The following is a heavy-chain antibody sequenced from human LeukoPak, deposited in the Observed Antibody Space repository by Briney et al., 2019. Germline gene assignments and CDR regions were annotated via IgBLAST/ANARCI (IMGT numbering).Heavy chain of an antibody. CDR2: IDTSGRRI. CDR3: VRGTLDYDYGGYAFDI. D-gene: IGHD4-23*01. J-gene: IGHJ3*02. V-gene: IGHV3-48*03. CDR1: GFSFSTYD. Sequence: PGGSLRLSCAASGFSFSTYDMNWVRQAPGKGLEWVSYIDTSGRRIYYADSVKGRLTISRDNARNSLSVQMNSLRAEDTAVYYCVRGTLDYDYGGYAFDIWGLGTMVTVSS.